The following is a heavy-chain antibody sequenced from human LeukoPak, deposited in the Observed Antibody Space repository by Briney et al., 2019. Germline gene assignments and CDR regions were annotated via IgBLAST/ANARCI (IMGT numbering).Heavy chain of an antibody. Sequence: ASVKVSCKASGYTFTSYAMHWVRQAPGQRLEWMGWINAGNGNTKYSQKFQGRVTITRDTSASTAYMGLSSLRSEDTAVYYCARLAGVPYYYYGMDVWGQGTTVTVSS. CDR1: GYTFTSYA. CDR3: ARLAGVPYYYYGMDV. V-gene: IGHV1-3*01. D-gene: IGHD2-2*01. CDR2: INAGNGNT. J-gene: IGHJ6*02.